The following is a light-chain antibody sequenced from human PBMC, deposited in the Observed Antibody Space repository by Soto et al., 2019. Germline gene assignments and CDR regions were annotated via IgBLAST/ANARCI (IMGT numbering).Light chain of an antibody. CDR2: GAS. Sequence: EIVLTQSPGTLFLSLGERATLSCRARQSVSSSYLSWYQPKPGQAPRLLSYGASSRATGIPGRFSGSGSGTDFTLTISRLEPEDLAVYYFQQYGSSPWTFGQGTKVEIK. V-gene: IGKV3-20*01. CDR1: QSVSSSY. J-gene: IGKJ1*01. CDR3: QQYGSSPWT.